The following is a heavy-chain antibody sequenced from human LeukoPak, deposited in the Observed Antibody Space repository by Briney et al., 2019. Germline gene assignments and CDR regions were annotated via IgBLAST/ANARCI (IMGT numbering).Heavy chain of an antibody. Sequence: PGGSLRLSCAASGFSFSSYSMNWVRQAPGKGLEWVSYISSSSSIIYYVDSVKGRFTISRDNAKKSLYLQMNSLRDEDTAVYYCARNDYSINEYFQHWGQGTLVTVSS. V-gene: IGHV3-48*02. CDR3: ARNDYSINEYFQH. J-gene: IGHJ1*01. CDR1: GFSFSSYS. CDR2: ISSSSSII. D-gene: IGHD4-11*01.